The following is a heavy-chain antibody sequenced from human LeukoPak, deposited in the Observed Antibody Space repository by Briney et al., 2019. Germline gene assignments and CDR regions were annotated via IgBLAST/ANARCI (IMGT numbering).Heavy chain of an antibody. CDR1: GFSISDYW. CDR3: ASRESSMSRSH. J-gene: IGHJ4*02. D-gene: IGHD2/OR15-2a*01. V-gene: IGHV3-7*01. Sequence: GGTLRIACAASGFSISDYWMNWVRLVPGKGLEWVANINEDDTIQDYVASVRGRFTISRKNAKNSLYLQMNSLGAEDTAVYYCASRESSMSRSHWGQGTLVTVSS. CDR2: INEDDTIQ.